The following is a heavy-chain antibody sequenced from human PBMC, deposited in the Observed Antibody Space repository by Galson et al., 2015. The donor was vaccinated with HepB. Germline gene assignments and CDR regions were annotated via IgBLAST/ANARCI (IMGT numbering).Heavy chain of an antibody. D-gene: IGHD5-18*01. CDR3: ASGRRSYGEGYYFDY. Sequence: SVKVSCKASGYTFTSYYMHWVRQAPGQGLEWMGIINPSGGSTSYAQKFQGRVTMTRDTSTSTVYMELNSLRAEDTAVYYCASGRRSYGEGYYFDYWGQGTLVTVSS. CDR1: GYTFTSYY. J-gene: IGHJ4*02. V-gene: IGHV1-46*01. CDR2: INPSGGST.